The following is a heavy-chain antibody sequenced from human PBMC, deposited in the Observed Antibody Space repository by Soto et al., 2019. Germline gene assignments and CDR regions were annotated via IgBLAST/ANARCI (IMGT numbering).Heavy chain of an antibody. Sequence: QITLKESGPTLVKPTQTLTLTCTFSGFSLSNDGVGLGWFRQPPGKALEWLGTIYWDDDKRYGPSLKNRLTITRDTSKNQVVLTMTNMDPVDTGTYFCAHRDAFQLFPDAFDMWGQGTMVTISS. J-gene: IGHJ3*02. CDR2: IYWDDDK. CDR3: AHRDAFQLFPDAFDM. V-gene: IGHV2-5*05. CDR1: GFSLSNDGVG. D-gene: IGHD1-1*01.